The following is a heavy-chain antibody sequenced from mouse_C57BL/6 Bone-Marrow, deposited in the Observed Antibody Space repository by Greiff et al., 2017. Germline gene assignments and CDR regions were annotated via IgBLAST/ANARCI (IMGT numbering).Heavy chain of an antibody. J-gene: IGHJ2*01. V-gene: IGHV5-4*01. CDR2: ISDGGSYT. CDR3: ARDTLDY. CDR1: GFTFSSYA. Sequence: EVQRVESGGGLVKPGGSLKLSCAAPGFTFSSYAMSWVRQTPEKRLEWVATISDGGSYTYYPDNVKGRFTISRDNAKNNPYLQMSHLKSEDTAMYYCARDTLDYWGQGTTLTVSS.